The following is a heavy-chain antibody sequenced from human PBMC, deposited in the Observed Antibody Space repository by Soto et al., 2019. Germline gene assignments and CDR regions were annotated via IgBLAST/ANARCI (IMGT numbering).Heavy chain of an antibody. CDR2: IWYDGTNK. D-gene: IGHD4-17*01. Sequence: QVQLVEAGGGVVQPGRSLRLSCATSGFTFSSYGMHWVRQGPGKGLEWVAVIWYDGTNKYYADSVNGRFTISRDDSKNTLYLQMNGLRAEDTVVYYCARGPMTTVSTWGDWYFDLWGRGTLVTVSS. V-gene: IGHV3-33*01. CDR3: ARGPMTTVSTWGDWYFDL. J-gene: IGHJ2*01. CDR1: GFTFSSYG.